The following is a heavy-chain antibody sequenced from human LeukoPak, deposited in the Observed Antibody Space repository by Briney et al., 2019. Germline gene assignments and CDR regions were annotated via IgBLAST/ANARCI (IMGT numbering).Heavy chain of an antibody. CDR1: GDFMNNYY. CDR3: ARLGNY. D-gene: IGHD6-13*01. V-gene: IGHV4-59*08. Sequence: PSETLSLTCTVSGDFMNNYYWSWIRQSPGKGLEWIGYIFYSGSTNLNPSLKSRVAISIDTPRKQFSLKVNSVTAADTAVYYCARLGNYWGQGTLVTVSS. CDR2: IFYSGST. J-gene: IGHJ4*02.